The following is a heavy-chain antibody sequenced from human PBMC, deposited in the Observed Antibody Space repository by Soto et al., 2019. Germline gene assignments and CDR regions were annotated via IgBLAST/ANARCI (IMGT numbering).Heavy chain of an antibody. D-gene: IGHD4-17*01. V-gene: IGHV3-30*18. Sequence: QVQLVESGGGVVQPGRSLRLFCAASGFTFSSYGMHWVRQAPGKGLEWVAVISYDGSNKYYADSVKGRFTISRDNSKNTLYLQMNSLRAEDTAVYYCAKDLLRSQFDYSGQGTLVTVSS. J-gene: IGHJ4*02. CDR3: AKDLLRSQFDY. CDR2: ISYDGSNK. CDR1: GFTFSSYG.